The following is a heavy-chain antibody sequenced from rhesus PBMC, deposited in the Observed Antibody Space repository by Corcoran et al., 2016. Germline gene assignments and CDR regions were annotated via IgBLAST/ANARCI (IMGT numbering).Heavy chain of an antibody. CDR1: GFTFRDYY. CDR3: TREGGYGYFDY. Sequence: EVQLVESGGGWVQPGGSRRLSCAASGFTFRDYYRSWVRQARGKGREWVSSFSSSRTYIYYADSVKGRFTISRDNAKNSLSLQMNSLKTEDTAVYYCTREGGYGYFDYWGQGVLVTVSS. CDR2: FSSSRTYI. J-gene: IGHJ4*01. D-gene: IGHD3-9*01. V-gene: IGHV3S16*01.